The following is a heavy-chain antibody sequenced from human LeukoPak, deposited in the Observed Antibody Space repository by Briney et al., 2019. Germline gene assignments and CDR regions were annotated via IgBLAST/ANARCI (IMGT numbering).Heavy chain of an antibody. CDR2: IYYSGGT. D-gene: IGHD4-17*01. J-gene: IGHJ4*02. V-gene: IGHV4-59*08. CDR1: GGSISSYY. CDR3: ARQGGDYGDYPDY. Sequence: PSETLSLTCTVSGGSISSYYWSWIRQPPGKGLEWIGYIYYSGGTNYNPSLKSRVTISVDTSKNQFSLKLSSVTAADTAVYYCARQGGDYGDYPDYWGQGTLVTVSS.